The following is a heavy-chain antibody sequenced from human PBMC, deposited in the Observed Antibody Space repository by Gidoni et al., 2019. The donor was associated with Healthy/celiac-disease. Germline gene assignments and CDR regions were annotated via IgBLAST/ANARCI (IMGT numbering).Heavy chain of an antibody. Sequence: LEWVAVIWYDGCNKYYADSVKGRFTISRDNSKNTLYLQMNSLRAEDTAVYYCARDAADFWSGYYKGYFQHWGQGTLVTVSS. CDR2: IWYDGCNK. V-gene: IGHV3-33*01. J-gene: IGHJ1*01. D-gene: IGHD3-3*01. CDR3: ARDAADFWSGYYKGYFQH.